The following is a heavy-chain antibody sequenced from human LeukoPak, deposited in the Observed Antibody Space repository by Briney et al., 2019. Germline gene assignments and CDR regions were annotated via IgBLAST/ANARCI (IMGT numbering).Heavy chain of an antibody. Sequence: SETLSLTCTVSGGSISSYYWSWIRQPPGKGLEWIGYIYYSGSTNYNPSLKSRVTTSGDTSKNQRSLKLSSVTAANTAVYYCARDYYDSSENAFDIWGQGTMVTVSS. CDR1: GGSISSYY. J-gene: IGHJ3*02. CDR2: IYYSGST. D-gene: IGHD3-22*01. V-gene: IGHV4-59*01. CDR3: ARDYYDSSENAFDI.